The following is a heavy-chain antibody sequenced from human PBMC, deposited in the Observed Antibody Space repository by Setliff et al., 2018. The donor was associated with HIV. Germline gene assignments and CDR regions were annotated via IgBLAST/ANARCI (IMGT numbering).Heavy chain of an antibody. Sequence: PGGSLRLSCAASGFTFSTYTMNWVRQAPGKGLEWVSSISYSSTYIYYADSVKGRFTISRDNAKNSLYLQMNSLRSEDTALYYCAKGRSASIAARGYYFDYGKNYMDVWGKGTAVTVSS. J-gene: IGHJ6*03. D-gene: IGHD6-6*01. V-gene: IGHV3-21*04. CDR3: AKGRSASIAARGYYFDYGKNYMDV. CDR1: GFTFSTYT. CDR2: ISYSSTYI.